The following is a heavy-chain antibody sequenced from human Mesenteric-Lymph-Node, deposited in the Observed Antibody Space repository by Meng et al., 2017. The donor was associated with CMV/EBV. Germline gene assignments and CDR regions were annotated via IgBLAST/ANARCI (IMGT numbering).Heavy chain of an antibody. Sequence: SETLSLTCTVSGGSISSYYWSWIRQPPGKGLEWIGYIYYSGSTNYNPSLKSRVTISVDTSKNQFSLKLSSVTAADTAVYYCARSDYDLGRFDPWGQGTLVTVSS. CDR1: GGSISSYY. J-gene: IGHJ5*02. D-gene: IGHD3-3*01. V-gene: IGHV4-59*12. CDR3: ARSDYDLGRFDP. CDR2: IYYSGST.